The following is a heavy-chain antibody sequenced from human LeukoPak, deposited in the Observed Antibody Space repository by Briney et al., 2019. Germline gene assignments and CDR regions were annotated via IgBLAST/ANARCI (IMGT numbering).Heavy chain of an antibody. J-gene: IGHJ4*02. CDR2: ISYTGSA. D-gene: IGHD3-22*01. Sequence: SETLSLTCTVSGGSISTYFWSWIRRPPGKGLEWIGYISYTGSANYNPSLKSRVTISVDTSKNQFSLKLSSVTAAVTAVYYCARARESSGYYPFDYWGQGTLVTVSS. CDR1: GGSISTYF. V-gene: IGHV4-59*01. CDR3: ARARESSGYYPFDY.